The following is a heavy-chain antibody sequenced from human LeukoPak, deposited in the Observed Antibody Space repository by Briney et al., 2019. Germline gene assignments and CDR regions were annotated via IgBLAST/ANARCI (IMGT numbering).Heavy chain of an antibody. CDR1: GFTFISYA. V-gene: IGHV3-30-3*01. D-gene: IGHD1-26*01. CDR2: ISYDGTNK. J-gene: IGHJ4*02. CDR3: ARSFGGSYAYFDY. Sequence: GRSLRLSCAASGFTFISYAMHWVRQAPGKGLEWVALISYDGTNKYYADSVEGRFTISRDDSKSTLYLQMNSLRAEDTAVYYCARSFGGSYAYFDYWGQGTLVTVSS.